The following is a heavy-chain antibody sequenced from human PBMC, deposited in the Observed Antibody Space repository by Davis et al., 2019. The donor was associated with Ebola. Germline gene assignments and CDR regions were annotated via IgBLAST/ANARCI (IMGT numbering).Heavy chain of an antibody. CDR3: ANIAAL. D-gene: IGHD6-6*01. CDR1: GFTFSSYS. CDR2: ISSSSSYI. V-gene: IGHV3-21*04. J-gene: IGHJ4*02. Sequence: GESLKISCAASGFTFSSYSMNWVRQAPGKGLEWVSSISSSSSYIYYADSVKGRFTVSRDNAKNSLYLQMNSLTAEDTALYYCANIAALWGQGTLVIVSS.